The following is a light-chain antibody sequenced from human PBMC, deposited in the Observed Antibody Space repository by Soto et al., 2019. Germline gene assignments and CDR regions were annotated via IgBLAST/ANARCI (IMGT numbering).Light chain of an antibody. V-gene: IGKV1-17*01. J-gene: IGKJ1*01. Sequence: DIRMTQSPSTLSASVGDRVVITCRASQNINKWLAWYQQKPGKAPKRLIYAASSLQSGVPSRFSGSGSGTEFTLTISSLQPEDFATYYCLQHNSYPWTFGQGTKVDIK. CDR3: LQHNSYPWT. CDR2: AAS. CDR1: QNINKW.